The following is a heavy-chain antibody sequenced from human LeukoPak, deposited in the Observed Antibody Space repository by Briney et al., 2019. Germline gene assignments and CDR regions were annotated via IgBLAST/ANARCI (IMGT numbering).Heavy chain of an antibody. CDR3: ARGYQTSYYDRSGYLTYFDY. CDR2: ISAFNGNT. V-gene: IGHV1-18*01. D-gene: IGHD3-22*01. CDR1: GYTFTSYG. J-gene: IGHJ4*02. Sequence: ASLKVSCKASGYTFTSYGITWVRQAPGQGLEWRGWISAFNGNTNYAQKFQGRVTMTTDTSTKIAYMELRSLRSDDTAVYYCARGYQTSYYDRSGYLTYFDYWGQGTLVTVSA.